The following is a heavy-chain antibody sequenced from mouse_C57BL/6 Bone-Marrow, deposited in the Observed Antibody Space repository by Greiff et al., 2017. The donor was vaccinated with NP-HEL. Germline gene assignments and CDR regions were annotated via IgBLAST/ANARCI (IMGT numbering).Heavy chain of an antibody. Sequence: EVNVVESGEGLVKPGGSLKLSCAASGFTFSSYAMSWVRQTPEKRLEWVAYISSGGDYIYYADTVKGRFTISRDNARNTLYLQMSSLKSEDTAMYYCTSRGNYTFAYWGQGTLVTVSA. CDR1: GFTFSSYA. J-gene: IGHJ3*01. CDR3: TSRGNYTFAY. V-gene: IGHV5-9-1*02. CDR2: ISSGGDYI. D-gene: IGHD2-12*01.